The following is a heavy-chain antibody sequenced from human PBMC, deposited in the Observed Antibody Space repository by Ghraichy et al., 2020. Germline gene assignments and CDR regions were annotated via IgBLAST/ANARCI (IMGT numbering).Heavy chain of an antibody. Sequence: ASVKVSCKASGYTFTRYGFQWLRQAPGQRLEWMGWINVDNGDTRYSKKLQGRVRLFGDKSATTVYMELRSLTAEDTAVYYCARDGGGLVVGPLDSWGQGT. CDR1: GYTFTRYG. J-gene: IGHJ4*02. D-gene: IGHD2-15*01. V-gene: IGHV1-3*01. CDR2: INVDNGDT. CDR3: ARDGGGLVVGPLDS.